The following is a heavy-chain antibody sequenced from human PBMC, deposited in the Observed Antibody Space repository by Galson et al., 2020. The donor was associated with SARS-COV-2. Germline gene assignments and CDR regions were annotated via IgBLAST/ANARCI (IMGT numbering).Heavy chain of an antibody. J-gene: IGHJ4*02. CDR1: GGSISTSTYD. D-gene: IGHD6-13*01. CDR2: IYSSGST. V-gene: IGHV4-39*01. Sequence: SETLSLTCSVSGGSISTSTYDWGWIRQPPGKGLEWIGTIYSSGSTYYNPSLKSRVTIFVDASKNQLSLKLSPATATDTAVYYCARRTTYSGSWDFDYWGQGTLVTVSS. CDR3: ARRTTYSGSWDFDY.